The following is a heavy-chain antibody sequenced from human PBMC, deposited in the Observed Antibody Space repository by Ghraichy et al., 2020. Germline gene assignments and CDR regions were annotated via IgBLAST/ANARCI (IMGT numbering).Heavy chain of an antibody. J-gene: IGHJ3*02. CDR1: GFTFSSYS. CDR2: ISSSSSYI. D-gene: IGHD3-9*01. CDR3: ARVSDILTGYYNVHDAFDI. V-gene: IGHV3-21*01. Sequence: GESLNISCAASGFTFSSYSMNWVRQAPGKGLEWVSSISSSSSYIYYADSVKGRFTISRDNAKNSLYLQMNSLRAEDTAVYYCARVSDILTGYYNVHDAFDIWGQEKMVTVSS.